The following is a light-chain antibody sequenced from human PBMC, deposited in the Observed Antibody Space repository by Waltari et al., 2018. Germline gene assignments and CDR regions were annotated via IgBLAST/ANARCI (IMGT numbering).Light chain of an antibody. V-gene: IGKV3-15*01. CDR3: QQYNDWPLT. J-gene: IGKJ1*01. CDR2: GAS. Sequence: EIVMTQSPATLSASPGERVTLSCRASQSVNSRLAWYQQKPGQAPTLLIYGASTRATGIPARVSGSGSATEFTLTISSLQSEDFAVYYCQQYNDWPLTFGQGTKVEIK. CDR1: QSVNSR.